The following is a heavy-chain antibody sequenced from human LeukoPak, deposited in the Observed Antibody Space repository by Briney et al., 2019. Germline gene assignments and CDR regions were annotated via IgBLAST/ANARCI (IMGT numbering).Heavy chain of an antibody. CDR3: ARDYKSTFDY. CDR2: ISSSGTTI. CDR1: GFTFSDYY. V-gene: IGHV3-11*01. D-gene: IGHD3-10*01. Sequence: GGSLRLSCAASGFTFSDYYMSWIRQAPGKGLEWVSYISSSGTTISYTDSVKGRFTISRDNAKNSLYLQMNSLRAEDTAVYYCARDYKSTFDYWGQGTLVTVSS. J-gene: IGHJ4*02.